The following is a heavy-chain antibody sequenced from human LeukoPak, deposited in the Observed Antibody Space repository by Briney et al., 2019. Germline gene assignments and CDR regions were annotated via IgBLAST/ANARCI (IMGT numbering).Heavy chain of an antibody. V-gene: IGHV3-23*01. CDR1: GFTFSSYA. CDR3: ATAADYYYYMDV. J-gene: IGHJ6*03. Sequence: GGSLRLSCAASGFTFSSYAMSWVRQAPGKGLEWVSAISGSGGSTYYADSVKGRFTISRDNTKNTLYLQMNSLRAEDTAVYYCATAADYYYYMDVWGKGTTVTVSS. CDR2: ISGSGGST.